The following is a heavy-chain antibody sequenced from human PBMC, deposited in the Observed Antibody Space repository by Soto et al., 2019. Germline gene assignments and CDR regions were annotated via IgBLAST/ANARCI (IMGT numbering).Heavy chain of an antibody. CDR1: GYTFTSYY. V-gene: IGHV1-46*01. Sequence: ASVKVSCKASGYTFTSYYMHWVRQAPGQGLEWMGIINPSGGSTSYAQKFQGRVTMTRDTSTSTVYMELSSLRSEDTAVYYCARGLVWFGELLSNLFDYWGQGTLVTVSS. J-gene: IGHJ4*02. D-gene: IGHD3-10*01. CDR2: INPSGGST. CDR3: ARGLVWFGELLSNLFDY.